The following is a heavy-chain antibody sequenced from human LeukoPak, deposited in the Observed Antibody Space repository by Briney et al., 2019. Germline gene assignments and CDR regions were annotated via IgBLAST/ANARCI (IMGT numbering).Heavy chain of an antibody. Sequence: PSETLSLTCTVSGGSVRSGNYYWNWIRQPPGKGLEWIGYIFYTGSTNYNPSLKSRVTISVDTSNNQFSLKLSSVTAADTAVYYCARLTFKPGGLDFDYWGQGALVTVSS. CDR3: ARLTFKPGGLDFDY. CDR1: GGSVRSGNYY. D-gene: IGHD2-8*02. CDR2: IFYTGST. J-gene: IGHJ4*02. V-gene: IGHV4-61*01.